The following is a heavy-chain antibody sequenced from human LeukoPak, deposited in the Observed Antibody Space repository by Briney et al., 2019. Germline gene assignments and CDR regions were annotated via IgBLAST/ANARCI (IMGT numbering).Heavy chain of an antibody. CDR1: GYTFNGYY. V-gene: IGHV1-2*02. CDR3: ARDPLYESGPPVDY. Sequence: ASLKVSCKASGYTFNGYYMHWVRQAPRQGLEWMGRINPNSGGTNYAQKFQGRVTMTRDTSISTAYMELRRLRSDDTAVYYCARDPLYESGPPVDYWGQGTLVTVSS. J-gene: IGHJ4*02. D-gene: IGHD2/OR15-2a*01. CDR2: INPNSGGT.